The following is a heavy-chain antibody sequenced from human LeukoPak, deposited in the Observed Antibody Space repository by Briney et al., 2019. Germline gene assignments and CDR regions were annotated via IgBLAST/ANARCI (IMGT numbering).Heavy chain of an antibody. D-gene: IGHD4-11*01. J-gene: IGHJ4*02. CDR1: GFSFSSYG. CDR3: AREDHSNYAD. CDR2: IKQDGSDK. V-gene: IGHV3-7*01. Sequence: PGGSLRLSCTASGFSFSSYGMSWLRQAPGKGLEWVASIKQDGSDKYYVDSVKGRFTISKDNSKNSLYLQMNSLRAEDTAVYYCAREDHSNYADWGQGTLVTVSS.